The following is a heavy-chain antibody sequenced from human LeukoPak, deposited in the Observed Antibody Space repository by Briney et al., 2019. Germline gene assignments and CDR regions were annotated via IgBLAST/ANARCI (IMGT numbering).Heavy chain of an antibody. J-gene: IGHJ4*02. CDR1: GFTFSSFP. Sequence: PGGSLRLSCVASGFTFSSFPMHWVRQAPGKGLEYVSAISSTGETSYYANSVKDRFIISRDNSKNTLYLQMGSLRAEDMAVYYSARVMSGSGSKYFDYWGQGTLVTVSS. CDR3: ARVMSGSGSKYFDY. D-gene: IGHD3-10*01. CDR2: ISSTGETS. V-gene: IGHV3-64*01.